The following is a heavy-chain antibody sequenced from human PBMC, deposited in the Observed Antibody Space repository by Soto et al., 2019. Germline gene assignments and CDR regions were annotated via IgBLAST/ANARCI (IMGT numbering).Heavy chain of an antibody. J-gene: IGHJ5*02. CDR2: HYSGGST. CDR3: ARHRHPRGTVGATSPLDP. V-gene: IGHV3-53*01. D-gene: IGHD1-26*01. Sequence: GGSLRLSCAISGFSVSSNYLSWVRQAPGKGLEWVSVHYSGGSTYYADSVQGRFTISRDKSNNTLYLQMRRVRAEDTAVYFCARHRHPRGTVGATSPLDPWGKGTQVTAPQ. CDR1: GFSVSSNY.